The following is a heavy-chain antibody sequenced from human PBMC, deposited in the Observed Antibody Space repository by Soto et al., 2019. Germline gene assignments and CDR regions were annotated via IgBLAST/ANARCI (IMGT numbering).Heavy chain of an antibody. Sequence: GSLRLSCAASGFTFSGSAMHWVRQASGKGLEWVGRIRSKANSYATAYAASVKGRFTISRDDSKNTAYLQMNSLKTEDTAVYYCTRVVPAAIRMDVCGQGTTVTVSS. CDR3: TRVVPAAIRMDV. CDR2: IRSKANSYAT. CDR1: GFTFSGSA. V-gene: IGHV3-73*01. J-gene: IGHJ6*02. D-gene: IGHD2-2*02.